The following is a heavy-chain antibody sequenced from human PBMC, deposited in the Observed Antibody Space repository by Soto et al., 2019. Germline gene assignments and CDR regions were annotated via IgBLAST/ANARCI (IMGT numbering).Heavy chain of an antibody. CDR3: ARGGSSSLRDWFDP. J-gene: IGHJ5*02. D-gene: IGHD2-15*01. CDR1: GYTFTSYA. V-gene: IGHV1-3*01. CDR2: INAGNGNT. Sequence: GASVKVSCKASGYTFTSYAMHWVRQAPGQRLEWMGWINAGNGNTKYSQRFQGRVTITRDTSASTAYMELSSLRSEDTAVYYCARGGSSSLRDWFDPWGQGTLVTVSS.